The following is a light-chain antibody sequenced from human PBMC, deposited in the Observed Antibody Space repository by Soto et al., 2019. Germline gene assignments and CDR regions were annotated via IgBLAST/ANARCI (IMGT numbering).Light chain of an antibody. CDR3: SSYISSTPI. CDR1: SSDVGGYNY. CDR2: EVS. Sequence: QSALTQPASVSGSPGQSITIPCTGTSSDVGGYNYVSWYQQHPGKAPKLVIYEVSYRPSGVSNRFSGSKSGNTASLTISGLQAEDEADYYCSSYISSTPIFGGGTKLTVL. J-gene: IGLJ2*01. V-gene: IGLV2-14*01.